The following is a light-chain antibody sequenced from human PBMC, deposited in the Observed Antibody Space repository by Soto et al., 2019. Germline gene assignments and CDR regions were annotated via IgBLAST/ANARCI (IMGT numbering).Light chain of an antibody. Sequence: DIQMTHSPSTLSASVGDRVTITCRASQDINRWLAWYQQKPGKAPKILIYNADTLGSGVPSRFSGSGYGTEFILTISSLQPDDFATYYCQQFSLYWAFGHRTKVEIX. V-gene: IGKV1-5*01. CDR1: QDINRW. CDR2: NAD. CDR3: QQFSLYWA. J-gene: IGKJ1*01.